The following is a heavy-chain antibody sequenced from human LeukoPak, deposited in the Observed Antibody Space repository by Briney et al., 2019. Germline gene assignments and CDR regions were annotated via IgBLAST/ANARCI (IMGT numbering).Heavy chain of an antibody. CDR2: INHVGST. CDR3: ARLRMGSSRRLFPDDY. J-gene: IGHJ4*02. CDR1: GGSFSGYY. D-gene: IGHD6-13*01. Sequence: SETLSLTCAVYGGSFSGYYWSWIRQPPGKGLEWIGQINHVGSTKYNPSLKSRVTISVDTSKSQFSLKLNSVTAADTAAYYCARLRMGSSRRLFPDDYWGQGTLVAVSS. V-gene: IGHV4-34*01.